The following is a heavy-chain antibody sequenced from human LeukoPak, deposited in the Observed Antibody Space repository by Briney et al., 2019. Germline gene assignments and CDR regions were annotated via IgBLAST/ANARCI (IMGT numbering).Heavy chain of an antibody. CDR3: ARAPYDSSGYYSY. J-gene: IGHJ4*02. CDR2: ISSSGSSI. CDR1: GFTFSSYE. Sequence: GGSLRLSCAASGFTFSSYEMNWVRQSPGKGLEWVSYISSSGSSIYYADSVKGRFTISRDNAKNTLYLQMNSLRAEDTAVYYCARAPYDSSGYYSYWGQGTLVTVSS. D-gene: IGHD3-22*01. V-gene: IGHV3-48*03.